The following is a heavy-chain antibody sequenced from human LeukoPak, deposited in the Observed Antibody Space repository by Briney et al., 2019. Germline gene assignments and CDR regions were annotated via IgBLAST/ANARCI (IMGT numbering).Heavy chain of an antibody. J-gene: IGHJ6*03. CDR3: ARYCSSTSCYDNYMDV. D-gene: IGHD2-2*01. Sequence: ALVKVSCKASGYTFTSYYMHWVRQAPGQGLEWMGWISAYNGNTNYAQKLQGRVTMTTDTSTSTAYMELRSLRSDDTAVYYCARYCSSTSCYDNYMDVWGKGTTVTISS. CDR1: GYTFTSYY. V-gene: IGHV1-18*04. CDR2: ISAYNGNT.